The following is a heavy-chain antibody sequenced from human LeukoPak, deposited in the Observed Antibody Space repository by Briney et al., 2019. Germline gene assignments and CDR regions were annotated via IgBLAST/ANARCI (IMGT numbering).Heavy chain of an antibody. J-gene: IGHJ3*02. V-gene: IGHV3-74*01. CDR1: GFTFSSYW. Sequence: GGSLRLSCAACGFTFSSYWMHWVRQAPEKGLVWVSRINSDGSSTSYADSVKGRFTISRDNAKNTLYLQMNSLRAEDTAVYYCARGRLYAFDIWGQGTMVTVSS. CDR2: INSDGSST. CDR3: ARGRLYAFDI.